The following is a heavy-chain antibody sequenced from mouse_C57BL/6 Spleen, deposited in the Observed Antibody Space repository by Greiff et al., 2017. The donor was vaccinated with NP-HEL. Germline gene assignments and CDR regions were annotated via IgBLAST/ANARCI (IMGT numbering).Heavy chain of an antibody. V-gene: IGHV5-4*01. Sequence: VQLKESGGGLVKPGGSLKLSCAASGFTFSSYAMSWVRQTPEKRLEWVATISDGGSYTYYPDNVKGRFTISRDNAKNNLYLQMSHLKSEDTAMYYCAREGGYYGNYSAMDYWGQGTSVTVSS. J-gene: IGHJ4*01. D-gene: IGHD2-1*01. CDR2: ISDGGSYT. CDR1: GFTFSSYA. CDR3: AREGGYYGNYSAMDY.